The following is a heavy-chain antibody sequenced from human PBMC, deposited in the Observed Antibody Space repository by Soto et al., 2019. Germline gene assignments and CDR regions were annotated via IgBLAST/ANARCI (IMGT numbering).Heavy chain of an antibody. D-gene: IGHD6-19*01. J-gene: IGHJ3*01. CDR2: IIPMFGIP. V-gene: IGHV1-69*01. CDR1: GGTLNKHA. CDR3: ARGGTSGWLKGAYDV. Sequence: QVQLVQSGAEVKKPGSSVKVSCRASGGTLNKHAITWVRRAPGQGLEWLGGIIPMFGIPNYPQKFQSRVTITADDSTNTSHMELIGLTSDDTAVYYCARGGTSGWLKGAYDVWGQGTMVTVSS.